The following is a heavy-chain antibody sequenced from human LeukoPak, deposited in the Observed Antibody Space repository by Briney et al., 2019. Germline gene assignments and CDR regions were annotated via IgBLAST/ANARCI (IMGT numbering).Heavy chain of an antibody. D-gene: IGHD3-10*01. J-gene: IGHJ4*02. Sequence: PGGSLRLSCAASGFTFDDYAMHWVRQAPGKGLEWVSLISWDGGSTYYADSVKGRFTISRDNSKNSLYLQMNSLRAEDTALYYCARRGGSGSYFLDYWGQGTLVTVSS. CDR3: ARRGGSGSYFLDY. V-gene: IGHV3-43D*03. CDR1: GFTFDDYA. CDR2: ISWDGGST.